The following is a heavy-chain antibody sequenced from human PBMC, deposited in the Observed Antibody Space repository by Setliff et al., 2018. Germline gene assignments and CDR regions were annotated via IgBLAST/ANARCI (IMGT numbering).Heavy chain of an antibody. D-gene: IGHD1-26*01. J-gene: IGHJ3*02. V-gene: IGHV4-39*07. CDR2: IYFGGNT. CDR3: ARDASASDGRNAFDI. CDR1: GGSISDNGYF. Sequence: SETLSLTCTVPGGSISDNGYFWGWVRQPPGKGLEWIGNIYFGGNTYFNPSFKSRVTMSIDTSNSQFSLKLSSVXAAXTXXYYCARDASASDGRNAFDIWGQGTMVTVSS.